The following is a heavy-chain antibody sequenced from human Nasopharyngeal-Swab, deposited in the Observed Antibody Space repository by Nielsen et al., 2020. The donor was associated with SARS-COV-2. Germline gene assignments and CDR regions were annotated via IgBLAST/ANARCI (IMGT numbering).Heavy chain of an antibody. V-gene: IGHV4-4*07. CDR2: IYTTGNT. J-gene: IGHJ4*02. D-gene: IGHD5/OR15-5a*01. Sequence: SETLSLTCTVSDGSISTHYWSWIRQPAGNGKGLEWIGRIYTTGNTNYNPSLKSRVTMSIDTSKNQLSLKLTSVTAADTAVYICARDHRSTLDYWGQGTLITVSS. CDR3: ARDHRSTLDY. CDR1: DGSISTHY.